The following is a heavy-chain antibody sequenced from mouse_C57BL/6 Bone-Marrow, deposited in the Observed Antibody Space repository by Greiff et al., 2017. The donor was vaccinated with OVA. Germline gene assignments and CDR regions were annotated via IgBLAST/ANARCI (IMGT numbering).Heavy chain of an antibody. CDR2: IDPSDSET. CDR3: ARNHLYYAMDD. V-gene: IGHV1-52*01. CDR1: GYTFTSYW. J-gene: IGHJ4*01. Sequence: QVQLQQPGAELVRPGSSVKLSCKASGYTFTSYWMHWVKQRPIQGLEWIGNIDPSDSETHYNQKFKDKATLTVDKSSSTAYMQLSSLTSEDSAVYYCARNHLYYAMDDWGQGTSVTVSS.